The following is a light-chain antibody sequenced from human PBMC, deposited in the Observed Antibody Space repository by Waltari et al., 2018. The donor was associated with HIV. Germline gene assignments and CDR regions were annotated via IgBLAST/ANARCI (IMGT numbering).Light chain of an antibody. Sequence: QSALTQPASVSGSPGQSITISCTGTSSDVGGYNYVSCYQQHPGKAPKLMIYYVSNRPSGVSNRFSGSKSGNTASLTISGLQAEDEADYYCSSYTSSSVVFGGGTKLTVL. J-gene: IGLJ2*01. CDR3: SSYTSSSVV. V-gene: IGLV2-14*03. CDR1: SSDVGGYNY. CDR2: YVS.